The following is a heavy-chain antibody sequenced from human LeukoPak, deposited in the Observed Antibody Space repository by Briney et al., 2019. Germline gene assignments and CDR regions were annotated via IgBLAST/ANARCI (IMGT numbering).Heavy chain of an antibody. CDR2: IYTSGST. Sequence: PSETLSLTCTVSSGSLGSYYWNWLRQPAGKGLEWIGHIYTSGSTNYNPSLKSRVTISVDTSKNQFSLKLSSVTAADTAVYYCARGGGYASPIGYWGQGALVTVSS. CDR3: ARGGGYASPIGY. V-gene: IGHV4-4*07. J-gene: IGHJ4*02. CDR1: SGSLGSYY. D-gene: IGHD5-12*01.